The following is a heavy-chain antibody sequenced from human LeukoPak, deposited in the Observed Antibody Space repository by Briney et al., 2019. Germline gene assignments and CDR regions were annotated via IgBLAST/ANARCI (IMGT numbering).Heavy chain of an antibody. CDR3: ARSRASGGYGSYYFDY. Sequence: PGRSLRLSCAASGFTFSNYAFHWVRQAPGKGLEWVVVISNDGSTKYYADSVKGRFTFSRDNSKNTLYLQMNSLRADDTAVYYCARSRASGGYGSYYFDYWGQGTLVTVSS. D-gene: IGHD3-10*01. CDR2: ISNDGSTK. J-gene: IGHJ4*02. CDR1: GFTFSNYA. V-gene: IGHV3-30-3*01.